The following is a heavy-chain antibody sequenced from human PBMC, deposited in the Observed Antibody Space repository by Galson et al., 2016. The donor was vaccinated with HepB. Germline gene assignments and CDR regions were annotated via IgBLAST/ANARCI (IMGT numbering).Heavy chain of an antibody. V-gene: IGHV3-21*01. CDR2: ISSSTTYI. CDR1: GFTFSVHR. D-gene: IGHD3-3*01. CDR3: ARGGVPNYDFWTGFYYFDH. Sequence: SLRLSCAASGFTFSVHRMNWVRQAPGKGLECVSSISSSTTYIYYADSVRGRFTISRDNARKTLYLQMDRLRPEDTAVYFCARGGVPNYDFWTGFYYFDHWGQGNLVTVSS. J-gene: IGHJ4*02.